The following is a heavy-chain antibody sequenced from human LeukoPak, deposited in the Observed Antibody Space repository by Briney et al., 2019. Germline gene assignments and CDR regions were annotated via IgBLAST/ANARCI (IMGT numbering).Heavy chain of an antibody. J-gene: IGHJ3*02. CDR1: GGSFSGYY. CDR2: IYYSGST. Sequence: SETLSLTCAVYGGSFSGYYWSWIRQPPGKGLEWIGYIYYSGSTYYNPSLKSRVTISVDTSKNQFSLKLSSVTAADTAVYYCARQSIAARQEAFDIWGQGTMVTVSS. CDR3: ARQSIAARQEAFDI. D-gene: IGHD6-6*01. V-gene: IGHV4-30-4*08.